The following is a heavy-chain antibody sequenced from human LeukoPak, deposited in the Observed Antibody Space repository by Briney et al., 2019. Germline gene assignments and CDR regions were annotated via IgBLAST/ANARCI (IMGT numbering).Heavy chain of an antibody. J-gene: IGHJ4*02. Sequence: GGSLRLSCAASGFTFNKYDMHWVRQAPGTGLDWVAFISFDATKEHYADSVKGRFTISRDNSKNTLYLQMNSLRAEDTAVYYCAKDDYYYDSSGYYYVPPTGFDYWGQGTLVTVSS. CDR2: ISFDATKE. CDR1: GFTFNKYD. V-gene: IGHV3-30*04. CDR3: AKDDYYYDSSGYYYVPPTGFDY. D-gene: IGHD3-22*01.